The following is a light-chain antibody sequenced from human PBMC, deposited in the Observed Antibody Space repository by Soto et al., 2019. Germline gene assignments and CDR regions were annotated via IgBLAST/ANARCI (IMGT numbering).Light chain of an antibody. J-gene: IGLJ3*02. Sequence: QSALTQPASVSGSPGQSITISCTGTSSDVGGYNYVSWYQHHPGKAPKLMIYQVTNRASGISFRFSGSKSGNTASLSISGLQADDEADYYCSSYSGATTLVVFGGGTKVTVL. CDR2: QVT. CDR3: SSYSGATTLVV. V-gene: IGLV2-14*01. CDR1: SSDVGGYNY.